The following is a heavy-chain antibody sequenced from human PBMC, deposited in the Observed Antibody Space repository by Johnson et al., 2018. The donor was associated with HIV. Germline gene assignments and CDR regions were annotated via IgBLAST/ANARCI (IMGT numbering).Heavy chain of an antibody. D-gene: IGHD6-19*01. V-gene: IGHV3-7*05. J-gene: IGHJ3*02. Sequence: VQLVESGGGLVQSGGSLRLSCAASGFTFSRYWMSWVRQAPGKGLEWVANIKEDGSEEYYVDSVKGRFIISRDTAKNSLYLQMNSLRAEDTAVYYCARDLWVEVAGTGDDCFDMWGQGTMVTVSS. CDR3: ARDLWVEVAGTGDDCFDM. CDR2: IKEDGSEE. CDR1: GFTFSRYW.